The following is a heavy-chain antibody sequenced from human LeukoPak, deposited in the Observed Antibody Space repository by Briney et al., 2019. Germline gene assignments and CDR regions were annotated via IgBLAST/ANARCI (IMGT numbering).Heavy chain of an antibody. Sequence: SETLSLTCTVSGGSISSGDYYWIWIRQPPGKGLEWIGYIYYSGSTYYNPSLKSRVTISVDTSNNQFSLKLSSVTAADTAVYYCARVNRDDSSGYLLNFDYWGQGTLVTVSS. CDR3: ARVNRDDSSGYLLNFDY. CDR1: GGSISSGDYY. D-gene: IGHD3-22*01. V-gene: IGHV4-30-4*01. CDR2: IYYSGST. J-gene: IGHJ4*02.